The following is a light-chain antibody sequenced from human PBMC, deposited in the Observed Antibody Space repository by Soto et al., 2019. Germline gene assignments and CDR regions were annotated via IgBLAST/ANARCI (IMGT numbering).Light chain of an antibody. CDR3: QQYIDWPPYT. V-gene: IGKV3-15*01. CDR1: QTVSRS. J-gene: IGKJ2*01. CDR2: GAS. Sequence: EVVLTQSPATLSVSPGERATLSCRASQTVSRSLAWYQQKPGQAPRLLIYGASMRATGVPDRFSGSGSGTDFTLTISSLQSEDFAVYYCQQYIDWPPYTFGQGTKLEIK.